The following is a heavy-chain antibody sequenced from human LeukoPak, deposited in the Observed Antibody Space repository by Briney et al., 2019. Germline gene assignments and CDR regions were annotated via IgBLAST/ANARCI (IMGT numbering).Heavy chain of an antibody. CDR2: INWNGGST. CDR1: GFTFSSYG. V-gene: IGHV3-20*04. D-gene: IGHD3-10*01. Sequence: GGSLRLSCAASGFTFSSYGMPWVRQAPGKGLEWVSGINWNGGSTGYADSVKGRFTISRDNAKNSLYLQMSSLRAEDTALYYCASGMTMVNYWGQGTLVTVSS. CDR3: ASGMTMVNY. J-gene: IGHJ4*02.